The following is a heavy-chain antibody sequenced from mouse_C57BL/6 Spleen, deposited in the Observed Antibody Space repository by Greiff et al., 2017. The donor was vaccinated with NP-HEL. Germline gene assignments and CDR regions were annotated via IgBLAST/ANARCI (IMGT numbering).Heavy chain of an antibody. V-gene: IGHV1-82*01. CDR3: ARSRYYYGSSPTLSMDY. D-gene: IGHD1-1*01. CDR2: IYPGDGDT. Sequence: QVQLQQSGPELVKPGASVKISCKASGYAFSSSWMNWVKQRPGKGLEWIGRIYPGDGDTNYNGKFKGKATLTADKSSSTAYMQLSSLTSEDSAVYFCARSRYYYGSSPTLSMDYWGQGTSVTVSS. CDR1: GYAFSSSW. J-gene: IGHJ4*01.